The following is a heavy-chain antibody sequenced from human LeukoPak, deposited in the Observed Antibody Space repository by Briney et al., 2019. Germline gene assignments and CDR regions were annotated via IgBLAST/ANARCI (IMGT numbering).Heavy chain of an antibody. CDR3: ARGYGEIAVAVDFDY. J-gene: IGHJ4*02. D-gene: IGHD6-19*01. V-gene: IGHV3-30*04. CDR1: EFTFSSYA. Sequence: GGSLRLSCAASEFTFSSYAMHWVRQAPGKGLEWVAVISYDGSNKYYADSVKGRFTISRDNSKNTLYLQMNSLRAEDTAVYYCARGYGEIAVAVDFDYWGQGTLVTVSS. CDR2: ISYDGSNK.